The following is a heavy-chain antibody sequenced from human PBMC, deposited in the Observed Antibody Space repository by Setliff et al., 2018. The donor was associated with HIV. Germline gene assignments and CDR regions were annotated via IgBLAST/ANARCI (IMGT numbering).Heavy chain of an antibody. V-gene: IGHV4-34*01. CDR3: ARGKNYYDSSGYHY. Sequence: SETLSLTCAIYGGSFSGYYWSWIRQPPGKGPEWIGEINHSGSTNCNPSLKSRVTMAVDTSKNQFSLKLSSVTAADTAVYYCARGKNYYDSSGYHYWGRGTLVTVSS. CDR2: INHSGST. D-gene: IGHD3-22*01. J-gene: IGHJ4*02. CDR1: GGSFSGYY.